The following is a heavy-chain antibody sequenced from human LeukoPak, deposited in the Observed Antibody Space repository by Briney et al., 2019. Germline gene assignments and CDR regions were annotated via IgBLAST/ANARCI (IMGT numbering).Heavy chain of an antibody. CDR1: GFTFSSYG. Sequence: GGSLRLSCAASGFTFSSYGMSWVRQAPGKGLEWVANINQDGSEKYYVDSVKGRFTISRDNAKNTLYLQMNSLTAEDTAVYYCARGPPWYFDLWGRGTLVTVSS. J-gene: IGHJ2*01. V-gene: IGHV3-7*01. D-gene: IGHD6-25*01. CDR3: ARGPPWYFDL. CDR2: INQDGSEK.